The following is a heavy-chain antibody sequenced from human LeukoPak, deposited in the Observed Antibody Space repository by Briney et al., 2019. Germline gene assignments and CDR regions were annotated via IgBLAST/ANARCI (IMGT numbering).Heavy chain of an antibody. Sequence: SETLSLTCTVSGGSISSSSYYWGWIRQPPGKGLEWIGSIYYSGSTYYNPSLKSRVTISVDTSKNQFSLKLSSVTAADTAVYYCARRKTTVHGGGDAFDIWGQGTMVTVSS. CDR2: IYYSGST. V-gene: IGHV4-39*07. CDR1: GGSISSSSYY. J-gene: IGHJ3*02. CDR3: ARRKTTVHGGGDAFDI. D-gene: IGHD4-11*01.